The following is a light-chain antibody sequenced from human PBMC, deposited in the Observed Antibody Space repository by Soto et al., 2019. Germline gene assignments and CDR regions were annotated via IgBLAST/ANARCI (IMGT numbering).Light chain of an antibody. CDR2: GAS. CDR3: QQYGSSGT. CDR1: QSVSNNY. V-gene: IGKV3-20*01. J-gene: IGKJ1*01. Sequence: EIVLTQSPGTLSLSPGESATLSCRASQSVSNNYLAWYQQKPGQAPRLLIYGASNRATGIPDRFSGSGSGTEFTLTIRRLEPEDFAVYYCQQYGSSGTCGQGTKVDIK.